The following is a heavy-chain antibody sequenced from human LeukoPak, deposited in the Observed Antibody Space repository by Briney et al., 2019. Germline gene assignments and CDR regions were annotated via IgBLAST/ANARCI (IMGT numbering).Heavy chain of an antibody. CDR2: IYGGGST. CDR1: GFTFSSYS. J-gene: IGHJ4*02. Sequence: GGSLRLSCAASGFTFSSYSMNWVRQAPGKGLEWVSVIYGGGSTYYADSVKGRFNISRDNSKNTLYLQMNSLRAEDTAVYYCARDSSGSYSFDYWGQGTLVTVFS. CDR3: ARDSSGSYSFDY. D-gene: IGHD1-26*01. V-gene: IGHV3-66*01.